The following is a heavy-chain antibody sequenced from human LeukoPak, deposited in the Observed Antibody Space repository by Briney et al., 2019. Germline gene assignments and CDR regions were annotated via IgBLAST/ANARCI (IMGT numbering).Heavy chain of an antibody. Sequence: PSETPSLTCTVSGGSISSYYWSWIRQPPGKGLEWIGYIYYSGSTNYNPSLKSRVTISVDTSKNQFSLKLSSVTAADTAVYYCARHSGSRTKFYYFDYWGQGTLVTVSS. CDR2: IYYSGST. D-gene: IGHD6-19*01. CDR3: ARHSGSRTKFYYFDY. J-gene: IGHJ4*02. CDR1: GGSISSYY. V-gene: IGHV4-59*01.